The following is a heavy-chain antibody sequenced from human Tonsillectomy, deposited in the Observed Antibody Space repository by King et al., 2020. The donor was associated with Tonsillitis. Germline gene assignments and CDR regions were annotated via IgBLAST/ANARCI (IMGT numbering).Heavy chain of an antibody. CDR2: IYYSGST. J-gene: IGHJ4*01. D-gene: IGHD6-6*01. V-gene: IGHV4-59*08. CDR3: ARYWAAPDYFDY. Sequence: VQLQESGPGLVKPSETLSLTCSVSGGSISSYYWSWIRQPPGKGLEWIGYIYYSGSTNYNPSLKSRVTISVDTSKNQFSLKLSSVTAADTAVYYCARYWAAPDYFDYWGHGTLVSVSS. CDR1: GGSISSYY.